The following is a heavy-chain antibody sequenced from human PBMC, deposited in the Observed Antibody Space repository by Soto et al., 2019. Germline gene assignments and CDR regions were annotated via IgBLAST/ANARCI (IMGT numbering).Heavy chain of an antibody. Sequence: GESLKISCKGSGYSFTSYWIGWVRQMPGKGLEWMGIIYPGDSDTRYSPSFQGQVTISADKSISTAYLQWSSLKASDSAMYYCARLNSSGYSRGDYYGMDVWGQGTTVTVSS. J-gene: IGHJ6*02. V-gene: IGHV5-51*01. CDR3: ARLNSSGYSRGDYYGMDV. D-gene: IGHD3-22*01. CDR2: IYPGDSDT. CDR1: GYSFTSYW.